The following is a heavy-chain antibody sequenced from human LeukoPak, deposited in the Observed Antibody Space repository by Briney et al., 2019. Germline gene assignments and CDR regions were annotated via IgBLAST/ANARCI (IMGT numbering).Heavy chain of an antibody. V-gene: IGHV3-33*06. CDR3: AKWALEGPYYDILTGYSDY. Sequence: QPGRSLRLSCAASGFTFSSYGMHWVRQAPGKGLEWVAVIWYDGSNKYYADSVKGRFTISRDNSKNTLYLQMNSLRAEDTAVYYCAKWALEGPYYDILTGYSDYWGQGTLVTVSS. D-gene: IGHD3-9*01. J-gene: IGHJ4*02. CDR2: IWYDGSNK. CDR1: GFTFSSYG.